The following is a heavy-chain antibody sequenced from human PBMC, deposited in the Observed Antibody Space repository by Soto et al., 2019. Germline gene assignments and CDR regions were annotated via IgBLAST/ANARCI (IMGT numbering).Heavy chain of an antibody. CDR1: GGSISSYY. Sequence: SETLSLTCTVSGGSISSYYWSWIRQPPGKGLEWIGYIYYSVSTNYNPSLKSRVTISVDTSKNQFSLKLSSVTAADTAVYYCARDYSNYGWFDYWGQGTLVTVSS. V-gene: IGHV4-59*12. J-gene: IGHJ4*02. CDR2: IYYSVST. D-gene: IGHD4-4*01. CDR3: ARDYSNYGWFDY.